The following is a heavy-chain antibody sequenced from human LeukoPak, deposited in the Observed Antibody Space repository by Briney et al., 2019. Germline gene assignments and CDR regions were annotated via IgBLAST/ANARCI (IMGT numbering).Heavy chain of an antibody. V-gene: IGHV1-18*01. CDR2: ISAYNGNT. D-gene: IGHD3-3*01. Sequence: GASVKVSCKASGYTFTSCGITWVRQAPGQGLEWMGWISAYNGNTNYAQKLQGRVTMTTDTSTSTAYMELRSLRSDDTAVYYCARDGITIFGVVIIPSPDNWFDPWGQGTLVTVSS. CDR3: ARDGITIFGVVIIPSPDNWFDP. CDR1: GYTFTSCG. J-gene: IGHJ5*02.